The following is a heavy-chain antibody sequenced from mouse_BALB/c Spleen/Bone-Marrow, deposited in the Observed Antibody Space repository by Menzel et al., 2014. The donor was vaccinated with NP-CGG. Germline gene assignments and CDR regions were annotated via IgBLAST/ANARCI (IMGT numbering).Heavy chain of an antibody. Sequence: EVMLVESGGGLVQPGGSRKLSCAASGFTFSSFGMHWVRQAPEKGLEWVAYISSGSSTIYYADTVKGRFTISRDNPKNTLFLQMTSLRSGDTAMYYCASSPYGYFDYWGQGTTLTVSS. CDR2: ISSGSSTI. D-gene: IGHD1-1*01. V-gene: IGHV5-17*02. J-gene: IGHJ2*01. CDR1: GFTFSSFG. CDR3: ASSPYGYFDY.